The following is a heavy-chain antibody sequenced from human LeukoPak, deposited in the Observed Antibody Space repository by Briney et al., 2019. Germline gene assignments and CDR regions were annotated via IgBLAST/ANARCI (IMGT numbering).Heavy chain of an antibody. CDR1: GFTFSDYY. CDR2: ISGSGGST. V-gene: IGHV3-23*01. J-gene: IGHJ4*02. Sequence: PGGSLRLSCAASGFTFSDYYMSWIRQAPGKGLEWVSSISGSGGSTYYADSVKGRFTISRDNSKNTLYLQMNSLRAEDTAVYYCAREAQGLVVAPKRHDYWGQGTLVTVSS. CDR3: AREAQGLVVAPKRHDY. D-gene: IGHD2-15*01.